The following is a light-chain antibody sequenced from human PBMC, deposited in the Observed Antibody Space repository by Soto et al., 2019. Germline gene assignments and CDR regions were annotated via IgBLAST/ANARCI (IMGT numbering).Light chain of an antibody. CDR3: QYHNSLCT. CDR1: QSFSSW. V-gene: IGKV1-5*03. J-gene: IGKJ1*01. Sequence: DIQRTQSPSTLSASVGDRVTITCRASQSFSSWLAWYQQKPGKAPKLLIYKTSSLESGVPGRFSGSGAGTEFTLTISSVQPDDVATYYCQYHNSLCTFGQGTKVEIK. CDR2: KTS.